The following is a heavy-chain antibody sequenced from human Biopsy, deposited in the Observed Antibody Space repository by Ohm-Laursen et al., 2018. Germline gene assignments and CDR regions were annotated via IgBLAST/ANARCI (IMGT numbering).Heavy chain of an antibody. CDR1: TGTFDSYG. CDR3: AKEAIGYQLPCDD. CDR2: IIPILRTT. D-gene: IGHD2-15*01. V-gene: IGHV1-69*04. Sequence: ASVKVSCKTSTGTFDSYGVTWVRQAPGQGLEWMGRIIPILRTTTYAPKFQGRVTFTADKSSSTAYLELSSLTSEDTAMFYCAKEAIGYQLPCDDWGQGTLVTVSS. J-gene: IGHJ4*02.